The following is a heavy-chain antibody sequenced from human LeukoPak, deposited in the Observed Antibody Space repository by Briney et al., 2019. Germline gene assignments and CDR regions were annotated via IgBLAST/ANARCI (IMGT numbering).Heavy chain of an antibody. Sequence: PSETLSLTCTVSGGSISSYYWSWIRQPAGKGLEWIGRIYTSGSTNYNPSLKSRVTISLDKSKNQLSLKLTSVTAADTAVYYCARALWEPQNYWGQGILVTVSS. D-gene: IGHD1-26*01. J-gene: IGHJ4*02. V-gene: IGHV4-4*07. CDR2: IYTSGST. CDR1: GGSISSYY. CDR3: ARALWEPQNY.